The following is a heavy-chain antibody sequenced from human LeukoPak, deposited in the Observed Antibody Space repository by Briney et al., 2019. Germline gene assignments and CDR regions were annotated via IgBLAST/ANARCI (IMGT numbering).Heavy chain of an antibody. J-gene: IGHJ4*02. D-gene: IGHD3-22*01. CDR3: ARDLYRIVVVPHYFDY. CDR1: GFTFSSYA. Sequence: GGSLRLSCAASGFTFSSYAMHWVRQAPGKGLEWVAVISYDGSNKYYADSVKGRFTISRDNSKNTLYLQMNSLRAEDTAVYYCARDLYRIVVVPHYFDYWGQGTLVTVSS. V-gene: IGHV3-30*04. CDR2: ISYDGSNK.